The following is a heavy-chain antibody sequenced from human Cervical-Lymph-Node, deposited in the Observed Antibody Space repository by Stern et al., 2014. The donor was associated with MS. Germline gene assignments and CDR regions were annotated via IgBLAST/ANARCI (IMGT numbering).Heavy chain of an antibody. V-gene: IGHV3-30*18. CDR1: GFTFSTHG. CDR2: ISYDGTNK. D-gene: IGHD2-8*01. J-gene: IGHJ4*02. CDR3: AKSAVALMVFAPDS. Sequence: VQLVQSGGGVIQPGRSLTLSCAASGFTFSTHGMHWVRQAPGKGLEWVALISYDGTNKYYPASVKGRFTISRDNSKSTLYLQMNSLRPEDTALYYCAKSAVALMVFAPDSWGQGTLVTVSS.